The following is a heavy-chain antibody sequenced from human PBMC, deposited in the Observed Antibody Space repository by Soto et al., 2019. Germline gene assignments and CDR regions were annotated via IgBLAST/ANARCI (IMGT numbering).Heavy chain of an antibody. Sequence: XGSLRLSCTASGFTVSDNYMSWVRQAAGKGLEWVSVIYSGGSTYYADSVEGRFTISRDNSKNMLYLQMNSLRAEDTAVDYCAGALVRSFMDVWGQAPTVSVYS. CDR2: IYSGGST. V-gene: IGHV3-66*01. CDR1: GFTVSDNY. CDR3: AGALVRSFMDV. J-gene: IGHJ6*02. D-gene: IGHD3-10*01.